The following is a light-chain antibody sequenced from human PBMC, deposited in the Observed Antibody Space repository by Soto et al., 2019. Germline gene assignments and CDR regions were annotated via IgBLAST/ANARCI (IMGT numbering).Light chain of an antibody. CDR3: QQYGSSPRT. V-gene: IGKV3-20*01. CDR2: GTS. J-gene: IGKJ1*01. Sequence: EIVFTQSPGTLSLSPGERATLSCRASQSVSSSYLAWYQQKPGQAPRLLIYGTSSRATGIPDRFSGSGSGTDFTLTISRLEPEDFAVYYCQQYGSSPRTFGQGTKVDI. CDR1: QSVSSSY.